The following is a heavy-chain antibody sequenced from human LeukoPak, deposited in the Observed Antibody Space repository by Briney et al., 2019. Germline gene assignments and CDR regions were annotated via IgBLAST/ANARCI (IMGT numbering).Heavy chain of an antibody. Sequence: GGSLRLSCAASGFIFSSYEMNWVRQAPGKGLEWVSYISSSGSTIYYADSVKGRFTISRDKSKNTVYLQMNSLRAEDTAVYYCAKGLEYYYSGMDVWARGTTVTVSS. CDR2: ISSSGSTI. V-gene: IGHV3-48*03. J-gene: IGHJ6*02. CDR1: GFIFSSYE. CDR3: AKGLEYYYSGMDV.